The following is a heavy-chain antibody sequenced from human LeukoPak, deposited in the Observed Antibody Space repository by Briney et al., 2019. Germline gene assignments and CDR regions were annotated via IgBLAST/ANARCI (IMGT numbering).Heavy chain of an antibody. J-gene: IGHJ4*02. CDR3: AKDSLRTVPKASFDY. CDR2: ISGGGDAT. CDR1: DFSFITYA. D-gene: IGHD2-2*01. V-gene: IGHV3-23*01. Sequence: PGGSLRLSCAASDFSFITYAMSWVRQAPGKGLEWVSTISGGGDATYYADSVKGRFTISRDNSKNTLFLQMNSLRAEDRAVYYCAKDSLRTVPKASFDYWGQGTLVTVSS.